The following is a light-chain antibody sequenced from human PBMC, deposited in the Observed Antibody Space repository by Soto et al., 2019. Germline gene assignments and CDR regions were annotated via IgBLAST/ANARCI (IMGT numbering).Light chain of an antibody. CDR1: SSISSW. Sequence: DIQMTHAPSTLSASVGDRVTITCRSSSSISSWLSWYQQKQGKAHKLLIYKASSLESGVPSRFSGSGSGTEFTLNISSLQPDDLATYYCQQYNSFPTFGQGTKVEIK. CDR2: KAS. V-gene: IGKV1-5*03. J-gene: IGKJ1*01. CDR3: QQYNSFPT.